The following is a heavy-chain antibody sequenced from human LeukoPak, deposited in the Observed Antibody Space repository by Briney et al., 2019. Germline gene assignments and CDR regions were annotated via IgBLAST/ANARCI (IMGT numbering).Heavy chain of an antibody. J-gene: IGHJ6*02. CDR3: AREVATINYYYYGMDV. CDR1: GDSVSSNSVA. D-gene: IGHD5-12*01. CDR2: TYYRSKWYN. Sequence: SQTLSLTCAISGDSVSSNSVAWNWIRQSPSRGLEWLGRTYYRSKWYNDYAVSVKSRITINPDTSKNQFSLQLNSVTPEDTAMYYCAREVATINYYYYGMDVWGQGTTVTVSS. V-gene: IGHV6-1*01.